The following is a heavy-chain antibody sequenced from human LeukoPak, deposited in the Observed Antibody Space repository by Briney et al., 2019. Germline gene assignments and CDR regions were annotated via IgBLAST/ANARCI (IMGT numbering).Heavy chain of an antibody. Sequence: SETLSLTCTVSGGSISSYYWSWIRQPPGKGLEWIGYIYYSGSTNYNPSIKSRLIMSVDTSKNQFSLKLSSVTAADTAVYYCARLARDAYNYDACDTWGQGTMVTVSS. CDR2: IYYSGST. D-gene: IGHD5-24*01. CDR3: ARLARDAYNYDACDT. CDR1: GGSISSYY. V-gene: IGHV4-59*01. J-gene: IGHJ3*02.